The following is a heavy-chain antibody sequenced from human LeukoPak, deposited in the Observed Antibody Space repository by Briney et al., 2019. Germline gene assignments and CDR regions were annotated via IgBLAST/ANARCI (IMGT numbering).Heavy chain of an antibody. V-gene: IGHV7-4-1*02. J-gene: IGHJ4*02. CDR3: ATTLIAVAGQFDY. CDR2: INTNTGNP. Sequence: EASVTVSCKTSGYSFISYGLHWVRQAPGQSLEWMGWINTNTGNPTYAQGFTGRFVFSLDTSVSTAYLQISSLKAEDTAVYYCATTLIAVAGQFDYWGQGTLVTVSS. D-gene: IGHD6-19*01. CDR1: GYSFISYG.